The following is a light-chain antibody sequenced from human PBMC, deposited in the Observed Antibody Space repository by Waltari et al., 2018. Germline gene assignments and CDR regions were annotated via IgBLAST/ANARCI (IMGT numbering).Light chain of an antibody. V-gene: IGKV3-15*01. CDR1: QSVSSN. CDR3: QQYNNWPLT. J-gene: IGKJ1*01. Sequence: EIVMTQSPATLSVSPGARATLSCRASQSVSSNLAWYQQRPGQAPRLLIYDASTRATAIPARFSGSGSGTEFTLTIDSLQSEDFAVYYCQQYNNWPLTFGQGTKVEIK. CDR2: DAS.